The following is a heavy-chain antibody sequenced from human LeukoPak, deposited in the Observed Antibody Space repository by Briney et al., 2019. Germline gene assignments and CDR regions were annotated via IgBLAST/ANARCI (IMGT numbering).Heavy chain of an antibody. D-gene: IGHD2-2*01. V-gene: IGHV1-46*01. Sequence: ASEKVSCKASGYTFTNYYMHWVRQAPGQGIERMGLINPSGGSTDYAQNFQGRVTMTRDTSTSTVYMELSSLRSEDTAVYYCARLNQLSGSYDYWGQGTLVTVSS. J-gene: IGHJ4*02. CDR2: INPSGGST. CDR1: GYTFTNYY. CDR3: ARLNQLSGSYDY.